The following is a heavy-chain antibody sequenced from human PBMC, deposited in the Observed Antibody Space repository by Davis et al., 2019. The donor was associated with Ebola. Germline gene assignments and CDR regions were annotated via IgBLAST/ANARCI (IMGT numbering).Heavy chain of an antibody. D-gene: IGHD1-14*01. CDR2: IRSKANSYAT. J-gene: IGHJ4*02. V-gene: IGHV3-73*01. Sequence: GESLKISCAASGFTFSSYGMHWVRQASGKGLEWVGRIRSKANSYATAYAASVKGRFTISRDDSKNTAYLQMNSLKTEDTAVYYCTSTDTRNRGDYWGQGTLVTVSS. CDR3: TSTDTRNRGDY. CDR1: GFTFSSYG.